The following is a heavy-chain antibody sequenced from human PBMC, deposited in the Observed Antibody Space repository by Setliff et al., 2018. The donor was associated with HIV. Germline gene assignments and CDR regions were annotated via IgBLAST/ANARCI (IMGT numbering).Heavy chain of an antibody. CDR2: IIPIFGTA. D-gene: IGHD2-21*01. CDR1: GGTFSSYA. J-gene: IGHJ5*02. CDR3: ARDHYSGYTLNWFDP. Sequence: QVSCKASGGTFSSYAISWVRQAPGQGLKWMGRIIPIFGTANYAQKFQGRVTITADKSTSTAYMELSSLRSEDTAVYYCARDHYSGYTLNWFDPWGQGTLVTVSS. V-gene: IGHV1-69*06.